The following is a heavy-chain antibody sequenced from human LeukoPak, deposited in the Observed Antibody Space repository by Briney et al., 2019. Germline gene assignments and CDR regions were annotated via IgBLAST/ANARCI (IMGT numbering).Heavy chain of an antibody. CDR3: ARRAEYSSSLD. V-gene: IGHV4-38-2*01. D-gene: IGHD6-6*01. Sequence: SETLSLTCAVSGYSISRGYYWGWSRQPPGKGLGWIGSIYHSGSTYYNPSLKSRVTISVDTSKNQFSLKLSSVTAADTAVYYCARRAEYSSSLDWGQGTLVTVSS. CDR1: GYSISRGYY. CDR2: IYHSGST. J-gene: IGHJ4*02.